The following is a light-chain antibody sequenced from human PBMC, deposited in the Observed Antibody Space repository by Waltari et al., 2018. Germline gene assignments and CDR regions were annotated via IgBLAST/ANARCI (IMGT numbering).Light chain of an antibody. CDR1: QSVSTF. J-gene: IGKJ4*01. V-gene: IGKV3-11*01. CDR3: QQRANWPPLT. CDR2: HAS. Sequence: EIVLTQSPATLSLSPGDRATLSCRACQSVSTFLAWYQQKPGQAPRLLIYHASNRATGIPARFSGSGSGTDFTLTISSLEPEDFAVYYCQQRANWPPLTFGGGTKVEIK.